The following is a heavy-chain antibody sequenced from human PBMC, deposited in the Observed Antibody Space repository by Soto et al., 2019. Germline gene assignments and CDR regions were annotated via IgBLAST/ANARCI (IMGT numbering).Heavy chain of an antibody. D-gene: IGHD3-16*01. J-gene: IGHJ6*02. V-gene: IGHV1-18*01. CDR3: VMVDNYVTPTPQDV. Sequence: QVQLVQSGDEVKKPGASVKVSCKASGYIFVNYGIAWVRQAPGQGIEWMGWISPYTGNTHSASTVQCRLTMTTDTATSTAYMDLGSLTSDDTAVYYCVMVDNYVTPTPQDVLGQGTTVTVSS. CDR2: ISPYTGNT. CDR1: GYIFVNYG.